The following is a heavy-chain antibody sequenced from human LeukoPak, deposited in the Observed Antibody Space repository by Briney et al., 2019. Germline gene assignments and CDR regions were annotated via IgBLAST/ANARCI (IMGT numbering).Heavy chain of an antibody. CDR3: AREPLTTVTGWNWFDP. Sequence: SETLSLTCSVSGVSITSSTYFWSWIRQPAGKALEWIGRMDFSGSTNYNPSLRSRVTLSLDTSKNQFSLKLSSVTAADTAVYYCAREPLTTVTGWNWFDPWGQGTLVTVSS. J-gene: IGHJ5*02. D-gene: IGHD4-11*01. V-gene: IGHV4-61*10. CDR1: GVSITSSTYF. CDR2: MDFSGST.